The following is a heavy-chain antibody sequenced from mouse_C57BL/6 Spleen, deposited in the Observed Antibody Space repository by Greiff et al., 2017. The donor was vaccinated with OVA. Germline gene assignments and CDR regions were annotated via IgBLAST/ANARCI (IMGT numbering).Heavy chain of an antibody. J-gene: IGHJ4*01. CDR2: IRNKANGYTT. CDR1: GFTFTDYY. D-gene: IGHD1-1*01. V-gene: IGHV7-3*01. Sequence: EVQVVESGGGLVQPGGSLSLSCAASGFTFTDYYMSWVRQPPGKALEWLGFIRNKANGYTTEYSASVKGRFTISRDNSQSILYLQMNALRAEDSATYYCARSPTYGSSPYAMDYWGQGTSVTVSS. CDR3: ARSPTYGSSPYAMDY.